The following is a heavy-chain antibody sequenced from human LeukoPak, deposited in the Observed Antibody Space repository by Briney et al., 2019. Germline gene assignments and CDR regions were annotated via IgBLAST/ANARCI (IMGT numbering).Heavy chain of an antibody. CDR2: INPNSGGT. Sequence: ASVTVSCTASGYTFTFYFMHWVRQAPGQGLEWMGWINPNSGGTNYAQKFQGRVTMTRDTSISTAYMELSRLRSDDTAVYYCASSIVYCSSTSCYFNWGQGTLVTVSS. CDR3: ASSIVYCSSTSCYFN. CDR1: GYTFTFYF. J-gene: IGHJ4*02. D-gene: IGHD2-2*01. V-gene: IGHV1-2*02.